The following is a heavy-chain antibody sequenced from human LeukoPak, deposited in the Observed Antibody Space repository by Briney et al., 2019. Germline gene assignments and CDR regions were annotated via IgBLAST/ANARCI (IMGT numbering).Heavy chain of an antibody. CDR2: IWYDGSNK. Sequence: GGSLRLSCAASGFTFSSYGMHWVRQAPGKGLEWVAVIWYDGSNKYYADSVKGRFTISRDNSKNTLYLQMNSLRAEDTAVYYCARNYYDSYYFDYWGQGTLVTVSS. D-gene: IGHD3-22*01. J-gene: IGHJ4*02. CDR1: GFTFSSYG. CDR3: ARNYYDSYYFDY. V-gene: IGHV3-33*01.